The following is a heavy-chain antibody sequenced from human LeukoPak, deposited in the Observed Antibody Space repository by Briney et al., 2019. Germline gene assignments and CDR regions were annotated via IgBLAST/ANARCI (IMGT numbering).Heavy chain of an antibody. Sequence: SETLSLTCIVSGGSISSYYWSWIRQPPGKGLEWIGYIYTSGSTNYKTSLKSRVTISVDTSKIQFSLKLSAVTAADTAVYYCARLNYYYDSSGYGSYYMDVWGKGTTVTVSS. V-gene: IGHV4-4*09. CDR1: GGSISSYY. CDR3: ARLNYYYDSSGYGSYYMDV. CDR2: IYTSGST. D-gene: IGHD3-22*01. J-gene: IGHJ6*03.